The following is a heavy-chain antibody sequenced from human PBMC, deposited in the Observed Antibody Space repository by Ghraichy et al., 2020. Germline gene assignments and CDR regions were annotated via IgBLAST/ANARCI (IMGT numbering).Heavy chain of an antibody. CDR3: ARDRTFGSPFSADY. V-gene: IGHV1-18*04. CDR2: ISPYNGDT. D-gene: IGHD3-10*01. CDR1: GYTFTSYG. Sequence: ASVKVSCKASGYTFTSYGISWMRQAPGQAPGQGLEWMGWISPYNGDTNYAQKLQGRVTMTTDTSTSTAYMELRSLGSDDTAVYYCARDRTFGSPFSADYWGQGTLVTVSS. J-gene: IGHJ4*02.